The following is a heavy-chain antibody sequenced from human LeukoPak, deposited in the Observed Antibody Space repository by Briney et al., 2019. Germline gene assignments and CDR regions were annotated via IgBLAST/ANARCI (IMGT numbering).Heavy chain of an antibody. V-gene: IGHV1-2*02. CDR2: INPNSGGT. J-gene: IGHJ6*02. Sequence: GSVKVSCKASGYTFTGYYMHWVRQAPGQGLGWMGWINPNSGGTNYAQKFQGGVTMTRDTSISTAYMELSRLRSDDTAVYYCARDQVIAAAGNYYYGMDVWGQGTTVTVSS. CDR3: ARDQVIAAAGNYYYGMDV. D-gene: IGHD6-13*01. CDR1: GYTFTGYY.